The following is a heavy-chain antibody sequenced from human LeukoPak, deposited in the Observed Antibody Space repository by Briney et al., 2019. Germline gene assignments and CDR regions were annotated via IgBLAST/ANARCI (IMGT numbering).Heavy chain of an antibody. V-gene: IGHV1-2*02. D-gene: IGHD4-17*01. CDR1: GYTFSGDY. J-gene: IGHJ4*02. Sequence: ASVKVSCKASGYTFSGDYMHWVRQAPRQGLEWMGWINPKSGGTSYAQKFQGRVSMSRDTSISAAYMELSRLRGDGTAVYYCARGPYGDFFDYWGQGTLVTVSS. CDR2: INPKSGGT. CDR3: ARGPYGDFFDY.